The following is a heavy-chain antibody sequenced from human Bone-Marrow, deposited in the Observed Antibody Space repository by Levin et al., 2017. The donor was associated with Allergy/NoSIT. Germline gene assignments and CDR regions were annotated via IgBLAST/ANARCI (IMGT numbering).Heavy chain of an antibody. CDR3: ARVYYYDSSGYAAFDI. D-gene: IGHD3-22*01. V-gene: IGHV1-18*01. CDR2: ISAYNGNT. J-gene: IGHJ3*02. Sequence: ASVKVSCKASGYTFTSYGISWVRQAPGQGLEWMGWISAYNGNTNYAQKLQGRVTMTTDTSTSTAYMELRSLRSDDTAVYYCARVYYYDSSGYAAFDIWGQGTMVTVSS. CDR1: GYTFTSYG.